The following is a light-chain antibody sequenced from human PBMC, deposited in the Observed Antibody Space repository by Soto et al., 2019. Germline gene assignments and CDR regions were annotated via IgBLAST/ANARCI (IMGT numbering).Light chain of an antibody. J-gene: IGLJ1*01. CDR3: QSYDNSLSVYV. V-gene: IGLV1-40*01. CDR2: GNG. Sequence: QSVLTQPPSVSGSPGQRVTISCTVSSSNIGAHYDVHWYQQLPGTAPKLLIYGNGNRPSGVPDRFSGYKSGTSASLAITGLQAEDEADYYCQSYDNSLSVYVFGTGTKVTVL. CDR1: SSNIGAHYD.